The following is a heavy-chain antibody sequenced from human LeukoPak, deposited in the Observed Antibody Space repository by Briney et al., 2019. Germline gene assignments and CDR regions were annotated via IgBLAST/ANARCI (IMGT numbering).Heavy chain of an antibody. V-gene: IGHV4-31*03. J-gene: IGHJ4*02. CDR3: ARVRGTGIADYYDSSGYYSFDY. Sequence: PSETLSLTCTVSGGSISSGGYYWSWIRQHPGKGLEWIGYIYYSGSTYYNPSLKSRVTISVDTSKNQFSLKLSSVTAADTAVYYCARVRGTGIADYYDSSGYYSFDYWGQGTLVTVSS. D-gene: IGHD3-22*01. CDR2: IYYSGST. CDR1: GGSISSGGYY.